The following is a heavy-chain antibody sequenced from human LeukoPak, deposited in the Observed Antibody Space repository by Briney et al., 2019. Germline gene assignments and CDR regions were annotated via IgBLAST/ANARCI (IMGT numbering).Heavy chain of an antibody. CDR1: GFTFSTYA. CDR2: ISFDGSNK. D-gene: IGHD5-18*01. CDR3: AKEMAPEGYSYGYDY. J-gene: IGHJ4*02. V-gene: IGHV3-30*04. Sequence: GRSLRLSCAASGFTFSTYAIHWVRQAPGKGLEWVAVISFDGSNKYYADSVKGRFTISRDNSKNTLYLQMNSLRADDTAVYYCAKEMAPEGYSYGYDYWGQGTLVTVSS.